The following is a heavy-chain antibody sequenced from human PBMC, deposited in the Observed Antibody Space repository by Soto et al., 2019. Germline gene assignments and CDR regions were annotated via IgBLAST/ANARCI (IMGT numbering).Heavy chain of an antibody. CDR2: IYSGGST. CDR1: GFTVSSNY. D-gene: IGHD5-12*01. J-gene: IGHJ4*02. V-gene: IGHV3-66*04. CDR3: ARPRDIVATSFDY. Sequence: EVQLVESGGGLVQPGGSLRLSCAASGFTVSSNYMSWVRQAPGKGLEWVAVIYSGGSTYYADSVKGRFTITRDNSKNTLYLQMNSMRAEDTAVYYWARPRDIVATSFDYWGQGTLVTVSS.